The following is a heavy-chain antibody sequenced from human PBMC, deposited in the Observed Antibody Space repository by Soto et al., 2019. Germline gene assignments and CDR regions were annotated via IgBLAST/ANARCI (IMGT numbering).Heavy chain of an antibody. CDR3: EREFCSAGTCDPYYLDP. V-gene: IGHV3-74*01. Sequence: PGGSLRLSCAASGLTFNRYWMHWVRRAPSKGLVWVSHINTDGSNTNYADSVKGRFTISRDNAKSTLFLQMNSLRDEDTGVYYCEREFCSAGTCDPYYLDPWGQG. CDR2: INTDGSNT. D-gene: IGHD3-22*01. CDR1: GLTFNRYW. J-gene: IGHJ5*02.